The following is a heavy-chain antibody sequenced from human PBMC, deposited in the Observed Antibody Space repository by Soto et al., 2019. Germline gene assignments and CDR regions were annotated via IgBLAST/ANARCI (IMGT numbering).Heavy chain of an antibody. Sequence: LRLSCAASGFAFDDYVMHWVRQPPGRGLEWVSGITWNGGTIRYVDSVKGRFTISRDNTKNLLYLQMNSLRAEDTAVYYCARSGDNYNRLDYWGQGTPVTVSS. V-gene: IGHV3-9*01. J-gene: IGHJ4*02. D-gene: IGHD1-1*01. CDR2: ITWNGGTI. CDR3: ARSGDNYNRLDY. CDR1: GFAFDDYV.